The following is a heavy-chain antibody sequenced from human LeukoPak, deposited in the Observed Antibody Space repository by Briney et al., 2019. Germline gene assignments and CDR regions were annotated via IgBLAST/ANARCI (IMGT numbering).Heavy chain of an antibody. CDR3: ARLGSSDI. CDR1: ANIFTGYY. CDR2: INPNRGGT. D-gene: IGHD3-16*01. V-gene: IGHV1-2*02. Sequence: ASVTVSCKASANIFTGYYMHWVRQAPGQGLEWMGWINPNRGGTNYAQPFHGRVTMTRDTSISTAYMQLGRLTSDDTAVYVCARLGSSDIWGQGTMVTVSS. J-gene: IGHJ3*02.